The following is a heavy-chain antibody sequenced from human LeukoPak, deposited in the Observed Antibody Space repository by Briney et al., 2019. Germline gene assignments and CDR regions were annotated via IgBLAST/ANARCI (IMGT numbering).Heavy chain of an antibody. D-gene: IGHD3-10*01. CDR1: GFTFSSYA. CDR2: ISYDRSNK. Sequence: GRSLRLSCAASGFTFSSYAMHWVRQAPGKGLEWVAVISYDRSNKYYADSVKGRFTISRDNSKNTLYLQMNSLRAEDTAVYYCADLHAGSDYWGQGTLVTVSS. V-gene: IGHV3-30-3*01. J-gene: IGHJ4*02. CDR3: ADLHAGSDY.